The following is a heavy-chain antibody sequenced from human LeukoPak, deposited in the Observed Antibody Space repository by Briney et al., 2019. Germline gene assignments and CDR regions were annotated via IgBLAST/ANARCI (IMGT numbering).Heavy chain of an antibody. D-gene: IGHD2-2*01. CDR2: ISGSGGST. CDR3: ARDRPTAAMADYYGMDV. J-gene: IGHJ6*02. V-gene: IGHV3-23*01. CDR1: GFTFSTYA. Sequence: PGGSLRLSCAASGFTFSTYAMTWVRQAPGKGLEWVSGISGSGGSTYYADSVKGRFTISRDNSENTLYLQMNSLRAEDTAVYYCARDRPTAAMADYYGMDVWGQGTTVTVSS.